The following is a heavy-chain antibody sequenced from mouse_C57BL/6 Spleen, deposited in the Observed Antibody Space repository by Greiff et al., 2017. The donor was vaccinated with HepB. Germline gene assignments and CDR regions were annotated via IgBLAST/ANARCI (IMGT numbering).Heavy chain of an antibody. CDR1: GYSITSGYD. CDR3: ARGAPGFAY. J-gene: IGHJ3*01. V-gene: IGHV3-1*01. CDR2: ISYSGST. D-gene: IGHD3-1*01. Sequence: DVQLQESGPGMVKPSQSLSLTCTVTGYSITSGYDWHWIRHFPGNKLEWMGYISYSGSTNYNPSLKSRISITHDTSKNHFFLKLNSVTTEDTATYYCARGAPGFAYWGQGTLVTVSA.